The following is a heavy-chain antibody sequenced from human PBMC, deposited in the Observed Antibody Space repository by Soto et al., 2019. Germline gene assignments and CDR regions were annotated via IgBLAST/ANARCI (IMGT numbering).Heavy chain of an antibody. CDR3: ARGMDIVVVPAAIFNYGMDV. D-gene: IGHD2-2*03. J-gene: IGHJ6*02. CDR2: IIPIFGTA. Sequence: ASVKVSCKASGGTFSSYAISWVRQAPGQGLEWMGGIIPIFGTANYAQKFQGRVTITADESTSTAYMELSSLTSEDTAVYYCARGMDIVVVPAAIFNYGMDVWGQGTTVTVSS. V-gene: IGHV1-69*13. CDR1: GGTFSSYA.